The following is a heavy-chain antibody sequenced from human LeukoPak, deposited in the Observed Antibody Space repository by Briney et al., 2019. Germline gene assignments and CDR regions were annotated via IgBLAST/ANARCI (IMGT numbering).Heavy chain of an antibody. J-gene: IGHJ4*02. CDR2: IYHSGFT. CDR3: ARAAWNSDY. V-gene: IGHV4-59*08. CDR1: GDSINTYY. D-gene: IGHD1-1*01. Sequence: SETLSLTCTVSGDSINTYYWSWIRQPPGKGLEWIGYIYHSGFTNYNPSLKSRVTISVDTSKNQFSLKLSSVTAADTAVYYCARAAWNSDYWGQGTLVTVSS.